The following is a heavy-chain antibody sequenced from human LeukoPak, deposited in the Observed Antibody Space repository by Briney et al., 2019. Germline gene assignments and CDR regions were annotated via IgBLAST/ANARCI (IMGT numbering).Heavy chain of an antibody. J-gene: IGHJ5*02. D-gene: IGHD2-2*01. CDR2: FYSSGST. Sequence: SETLSLTCTVSGYSISSYSWSWIRQPAGKGLEWIGRFYSSGSTNYNPSLKSRVTMSVDTSKNQVSLRLSSVTAADTAVYYCARMELRYCSSTSCLAHNWFDPWGQGTLVTVSS. CDR3: ARMELRYCSSTSCLAHNWFDP. V-gene: IGHV4-4*07. CDR1: GYSISSYS.